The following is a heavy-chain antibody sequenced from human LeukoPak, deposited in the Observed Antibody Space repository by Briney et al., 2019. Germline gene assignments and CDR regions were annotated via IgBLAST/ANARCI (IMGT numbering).Heavy chain of an antibody. D-gene: IGHD6-19*01. CDR3: ARIGFSTGFYLDF. CDR2: IDPPSGVP. J-gene: IGHJ4*02. CDR1: VYTFTGQF. Sequence: ASVKVSCKASVYTFTGQFIHWLRQAPGQGLEWMGWIDPPSGVPHYAQKFQDTVTLTRDTSIGTAYMEVHRLQSDDTAVYYCARIGFSTGFYLDFWGQGTLISVSS. V-gene: IGHV1-2*02.